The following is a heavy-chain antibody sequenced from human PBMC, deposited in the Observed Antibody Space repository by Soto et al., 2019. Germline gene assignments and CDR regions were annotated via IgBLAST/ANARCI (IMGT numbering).Heavy chain of an antibody. J-gene: IGHJ4*02. Sequence: ASVKVSCKASGFSFTGYYIHWLRQAPGQGLEWMGWINAHSGGTEYAQKFQGRVTLTRDTSIATAYLTLTSLTSDDTALYYCAKEHGDYVAMYFDYWGQGTLVTVSS. V-gene: IGHV1-2*02. D-gene: IGHD4-17*01. CDR2: INAHSGGT. CDR1: GFSFTGYY. CDR3: AKEHGDYVAMYFDY.